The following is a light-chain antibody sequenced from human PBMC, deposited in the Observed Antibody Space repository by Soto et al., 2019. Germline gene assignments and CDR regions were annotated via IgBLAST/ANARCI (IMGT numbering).Light chain of an antibody. CDR3: QQGYTSRWT. CDR1: QDIRSY. V-gene: IGKV1-39*01. J-gene: IGKJ1*01. Sequence: DIQMTQSPSSLSASVGGRVTITCRAGQDIRSYLNWYQQKPGKAPQLLIYATSFLQIGVPSRFSASGSGTDFSLVITDLQLEDSATYYCQQGYTSRWTSGQGTKVDIK. CDR2: ATS.